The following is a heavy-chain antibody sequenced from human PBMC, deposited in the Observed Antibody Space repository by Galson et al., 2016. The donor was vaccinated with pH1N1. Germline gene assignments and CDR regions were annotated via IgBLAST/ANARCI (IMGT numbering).Heavy chain of an antibody. V-gene: IGHV1-69*06. CDR2: IIPIFGAA. CDR1: GDTLDRYA. CDR3: ASPPPSSGHLNYYYYMDV. J-gene: IGHJ6*03. Sequence: QSGAEVKKTASSVKVSCKASGDTLDRYAISWVRQAPGQGLEWMGGIIPIFGAATYSQKFQGRVTITVDKSTSTAYMELSSLRSEDTAVYYCASPPPSSGHLNYYYYMDVWGKGTTVTVSS. D-gene: IGHD3-3*01.